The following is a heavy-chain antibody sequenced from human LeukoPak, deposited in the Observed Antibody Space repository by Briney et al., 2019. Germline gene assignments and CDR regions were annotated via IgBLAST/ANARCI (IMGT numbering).Heavy chain of an antibody. D-gene: IGHD6-13*01. CDR3: VKDHIKGGSSWSTYYFDY. CDR1: GFTFSSYG. V-gene: IGHV3-30*02. CDR2: IWYGGSNK. J-gene: IGHJ4*02. Sequence: PGGSLRLSCAASGFTFSSYGMHWVRQAPGKGLEWVAVIWYGGSNKYYADSVKGRFTISRDNSKNTLYLQMNSLRAEDTAVYYCVKDHIKGGSSWSTYYFDYWGQGTLVTVSS.